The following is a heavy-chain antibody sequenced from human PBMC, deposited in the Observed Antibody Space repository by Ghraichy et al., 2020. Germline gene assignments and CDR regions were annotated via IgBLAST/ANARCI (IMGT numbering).Heavy chain of an antibody. J-gene: IGHJ4*02. CDR3: ASGGGIVLDWF. Sequence: SYTLSLTCIFSFVSIITINLYFGFIRQPPVNLLDFIGSVYYSVNSYYNPSLKSRVTISIDTSKNQFYLNLSSVTAADTDVYYCASGGGIVLDWFWGQGNLVIVSS. CDR1: FVSIITINLY. D-gene: IGHD3-3*01. CDR2: VYYSVNS. V-gene: IGHV4-39*01.